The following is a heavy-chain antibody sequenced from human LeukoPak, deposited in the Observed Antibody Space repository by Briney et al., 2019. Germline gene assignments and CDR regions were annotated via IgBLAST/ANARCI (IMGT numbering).Heavy chain of an antibody. CDR3: ARVGYSSGWYYFDY. D-gene: IGHD6-19*01. CDR1: GGSFSGYY. Sequence: PSETLSLTCAVYGGSFSGYYWSWIRQPPGKGLEWIGYIYYSGSTNYNPSLKSRVTISVDTSKNQFSLKLSSVTAADTAVYYCARVGYSSGWYYFDYWGQGTLVTVSS. V-gene: IGHV4-59*01. J-gene: IGHJ4*02. CDR2: IYYSGST.